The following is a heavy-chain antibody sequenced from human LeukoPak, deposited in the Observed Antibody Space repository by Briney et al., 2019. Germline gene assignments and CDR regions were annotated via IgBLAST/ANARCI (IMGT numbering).Heavy chain of an antibody. CDR2: ISSSSSFI. Sequence: GRSLRLSCVASGFPFDDYGMFWVRQSPGKGLEWVSCISSSSSFIYYADSVKGRFTISRDNAKNSLYLQMNSLRAEDTAVYYCARVSYDFWSGYQNTYYFDYWGQGTLVTVSS. CDR1: GFPFDDYG. V-gene: IGHV3-21*01. CDR3: ARVSYDFWSGYQNTYYFDY. D-gene: IGHD3-3*01. J-gene: IGHJ4*02.